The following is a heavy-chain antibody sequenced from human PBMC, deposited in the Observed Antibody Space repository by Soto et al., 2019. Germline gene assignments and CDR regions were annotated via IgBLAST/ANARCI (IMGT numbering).Heavy chain of an antibody. V-gene: IGHV3-48*02. Sequence: EVQLVESGGGLVQPGGSLRLSCAASGFTFSSYSMNWVRQAPGKGLEWVSYISSSSSTIYYADSVKGRFTISRDNAKNSLYLQMNSLRDEDTAVYYCARDRAYDSSGYYYIQHQYPYGMDVWGQGTTVTVSS. CDR3: ARDRAYDSSGYYYIQHQYPYGMDV. CDR1: GFTFSSYS. CDR2: ISSSSSTI. D-gene: IGHD3-22*01. J-gene: IGHJ6*02.